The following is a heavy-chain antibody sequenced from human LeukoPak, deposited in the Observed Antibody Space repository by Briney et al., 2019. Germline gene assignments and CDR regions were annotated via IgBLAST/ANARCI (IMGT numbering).Heavy chain of an antibody. D-gene: IGHD6-19*01. CDR2: IKQDGSEK. CDR1: GFTFNSYW. Sequence: GGSLRLSCAASGFTFNSYWMNWVRQTPGKGLEWVANIKQDGSEKDYVDSVKGRFTISRDNAKNSLYLQMNSLRADDTAVYYCARVSSLAVAGFFDYWDQGILVTVSS. V-gene: IGHV3-7*01. J-gene: IGHJ4*02. CDR3: ARVSSLAVAGFFDY.